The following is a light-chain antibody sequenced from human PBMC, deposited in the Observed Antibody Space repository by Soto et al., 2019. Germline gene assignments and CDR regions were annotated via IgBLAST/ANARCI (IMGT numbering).Light chain of an antibody. Sequence: NFMLTQPHSVSESPGKTVTISCTRSSGSIASNYVQWYQQRPGSAPTTVIYEDNQRPSGVPDRFSGSIDSSSNSASLTISGLKTEDEADYYCQSYDSSNQVVFGGWTKPTVL. J-gene: IGLJ2*01. CDR2: EDN. CDR1: SGSIASNY. V-gene: IGLV6-57*04. CDR3: QSYDSSNQVV.